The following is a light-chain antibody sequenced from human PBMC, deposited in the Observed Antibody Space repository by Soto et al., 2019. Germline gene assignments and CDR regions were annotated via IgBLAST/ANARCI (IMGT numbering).Light chain of an antibody. J-gene: IGLJ3*02. CDR3: ASCAGNIWV. CDR2: ELT. CDR1: SY. Sequence: QSALTQPPSASGSPGQSVTISCTATSYVSWYQQHPGKAPRLIIYELTKRPSGVPDRFSGSTSGNTASLTVSGLQADDEADYYCASCAGNIWVFGGGTKLTVL. V-gene: IGLV2-8*01.